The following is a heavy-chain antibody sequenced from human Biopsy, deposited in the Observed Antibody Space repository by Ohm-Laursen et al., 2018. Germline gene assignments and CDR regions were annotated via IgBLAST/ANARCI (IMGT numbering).Heavy chain of an antibody. J-gene: IGHJ4*02. CDR3: ARVFCTSTTCYGLLDN. Sequence: SVKVSCKASGYTFTSYDISWVRQAPGQGLEWMEWISPYNDKTSYPPKLQDRVTMTADTSTNTAHMELRSLRSDDTAVYYCARVFCTSTTCYGLLDNWGQGTVVTVSS. V-gene: IGHV1-18*01. CDR2: ISPYNDKT. CDR1: GYTFTSYD. D-gene: IGHD2/OR15-2a*01.